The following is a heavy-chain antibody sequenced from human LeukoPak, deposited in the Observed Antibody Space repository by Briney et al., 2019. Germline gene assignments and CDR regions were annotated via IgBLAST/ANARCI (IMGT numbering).Heavy chain of an antibody. Sequence: GASVKVSCKASGYTFTSYGISWVRQAPGQGLEWMGIINPSGGSTSYAQKFRGRVTMTRDTSTSTVYMELSSLRSEDTAVYYCARVVPPYNWFDPWGQGTLVTVSS. CDR3: ARVVPPYNWFDP. V-gene: IGHV1-46*01. D-gene: IGHD4/OR15-4a*01. J-gene: IGHJ5*02. CDR1: GYTFTSYG. CDR2: INPSGGST.